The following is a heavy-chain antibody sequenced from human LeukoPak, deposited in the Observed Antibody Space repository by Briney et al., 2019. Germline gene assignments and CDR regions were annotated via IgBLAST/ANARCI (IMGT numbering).Heavy chain of an antibody. Sequence: PGGSLRLSCAASGFTFSSYWMSWVRQAPGKGLEWVANIKQDGSDKYYVDSVKGRFTISRDNAKNSLYLQMNSLRVEDTAVYYCATWSNAWEFDYWGQGTLVSVSS. CDR1: GFTFSSYW. V-gene: IGHV3-7*05. D-gene: IGHD1-26*01. J-gene: IGHJ4*02. CDR3: ATWSNAWEFDY. CDR2: IKQDGSDK.